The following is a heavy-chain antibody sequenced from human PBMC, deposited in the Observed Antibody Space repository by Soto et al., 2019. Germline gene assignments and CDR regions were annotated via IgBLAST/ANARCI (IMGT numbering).Heavy chain of an antibody. J-gene: IGHJ4*02. CDR2: ITPIYPTT. CDR1: GGTFYTYT. V-gene: IGHV1-69*13. CDR3: ARIPRYSFPTSDDLDS. Sequence: SVKVSCKASGGTFYTYTFSWVRQAPGQGLEWMGSITPIYPTTNYAEKFQGRLTVTADGSTNTAYMELNSLTSEDTAVYYCARIPRYSFPTSDDLDSWGQGTMVTV. D-gene: IGHD5-18*01.